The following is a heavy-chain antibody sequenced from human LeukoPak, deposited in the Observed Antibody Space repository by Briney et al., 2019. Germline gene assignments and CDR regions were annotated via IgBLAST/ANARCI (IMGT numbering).Heavy chain of an antibody. CDR3: ASGSGSYRTAYYYMDV. Sequence: GGSLRLSCAASGFTVSGNYMSWVRQAPGKGLEWVSVIFSGGSTYYADSVKGRFTISRDNSKNTLYLQMNNLRAEDTAVYYCASGSGSYRTAYYYMDVWGKGTTVTVSS. J-gene: IGHJ6*03. CDR1: GFTVSGNY. D-gene: IGHD3-10*01. CDR2: IFSGGST. V-gene: IGHV3-53*01.